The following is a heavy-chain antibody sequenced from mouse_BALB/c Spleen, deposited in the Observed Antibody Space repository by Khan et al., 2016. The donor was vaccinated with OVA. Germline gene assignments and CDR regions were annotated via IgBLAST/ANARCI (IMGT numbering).Heavy chain of an antibody. CDR3: ASTYTSEHDYVMDY. CDR1: GFTFSSYT. Sequence: EVELVESGGDLVQPGGSLKLSCAASGFTFSSYTMSWVRQTPEKRLEWVAFISNGGGSRYYPDTVTGRFTISRDNAKNILYLQMSSLKSEDTAMYYCASTYTSEHDYVMDYWGQGTSVTVSS. D-gene: IGHD2-12*01. CDR2: ISNGGGSR. V-gene: IGHV5-12-2*01. J-gene: IGHJ4*01.